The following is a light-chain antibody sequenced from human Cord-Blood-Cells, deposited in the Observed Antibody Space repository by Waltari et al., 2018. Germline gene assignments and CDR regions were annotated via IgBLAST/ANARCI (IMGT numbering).Light chain of an antibody. Sequence: QSALTQPASVSGSPGQSITISCTGTSRDVGGYNYASWYQQPPGKAPKLMIYDVSNRPSGVSNRFAGSKSGNTASLTISGLQAEDEADYYCSSYTSSSGYVFGTGTKVTVL. CDR3: SSYTSSSGYV. CDR1: SRDVGGYNY. J-gene: IGLJ1*01. CDR2: DVS. V-gene: IGLV2-14*03.